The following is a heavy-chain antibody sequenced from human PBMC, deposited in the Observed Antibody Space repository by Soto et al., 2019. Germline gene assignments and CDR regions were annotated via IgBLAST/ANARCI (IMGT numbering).Heavy chain of an antibody. CDR1: GFTFSTYA. V-gene: IGHV3-23*01. J-gene: IGHJ4*02. CDR3: SIDRQSRSGWYWFH. Sequence: PGGSLRLSCAASGFTFSTYAMSWVRQAPGKGLEWVSAISGSGGSTYYADSVKGRFTISRDNSKNTLYLQMNSLRAEDTAVYYCSIDRQSRSGWYWFHWGQGTLVTVS. CDR2: ISGSGGST. D-gene: IGHD6-19*01.